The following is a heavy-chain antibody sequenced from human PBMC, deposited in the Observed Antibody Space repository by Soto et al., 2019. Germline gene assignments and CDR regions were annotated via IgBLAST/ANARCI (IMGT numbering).Heavy chain of an antibody. J-gene: IGHJ4*02. CDR3: ARLHSGAFDY. CDR1: GYAFTGYY. Sequence: ASVKVSCKXSGYAFTGYYIHWVRQAPGQGLECMGWINPNTGGAEYVQKFQGRVSMTRDTSINTAYLQLNSLRSEDAAVYYCARLHSGAFDYWGQGTLVTVSS. D-gene: IGHD6-25*01. V-gene: IGHV1-2*02. CDR2: INPNTGGA.